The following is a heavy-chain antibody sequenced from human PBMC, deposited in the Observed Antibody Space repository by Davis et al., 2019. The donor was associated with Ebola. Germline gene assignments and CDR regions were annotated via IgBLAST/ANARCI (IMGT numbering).Heavy chain of an antibody. J-gene: IGHJ4*02. CDR3: ARVRWLRYYYFDY. CDR2: ITSSSNTI. D-gene: IGHD5-12*01. V-gene: IGHV3-48*04. Sequence: GESLKISCAASGLTFSSYNMNWVRQAPGKGLEWISFITSSSNTIYYADSVKGRFTISRDNAKNSLYLQMNSLRAEDTAVYYCARVRWLRYYYFDYWGKGTLVTVSS. CDR1: GLTFSSYN.